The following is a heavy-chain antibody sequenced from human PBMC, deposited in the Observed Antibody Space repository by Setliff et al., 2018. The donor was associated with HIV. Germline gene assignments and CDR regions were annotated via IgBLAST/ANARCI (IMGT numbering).Heavy chain of an antibody. V-gene: IGHV1-18*01. CDR1: GYTFTSYG. D-gene: IGHD6-13*01. CDR3: ARDLNIISFGTRGDFDY. J-gene: IGHJ4*02. CDR2: ISAYNGHT. Sequence: ASVKVSCKASGYTFTSYGISWVRQAPGLGLEWMGWISAYNGHTNYAQKLHGRVTMTTDTSTSTAYMELRSLRSDDTAVYYCARDLNIISFGTRGDFDYWGQGTLVTVSS.